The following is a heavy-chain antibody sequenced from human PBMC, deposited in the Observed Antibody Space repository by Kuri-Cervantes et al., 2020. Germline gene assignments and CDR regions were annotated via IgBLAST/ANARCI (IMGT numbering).Heavy chain of an antibody. CDR2: ISSSSSTI. CDR3: ARGFNYVWGSWDPDYFDY. Sequence: GESLKISCAASGFTFSDYYMSWIRQAPGKGLEWVSYISSSSSTIYYADSVKGRFTISRDNAKNSLHLQMNSLRDEDTAVYYCARGFNYVWGSWDPDYFDYWGQGTLVTVSS. D-gene: IGHD3-16*01. J-gene: IGHJ4*02. V-gene: IGHV3-11*04. CDR1: GFTFSDYY.